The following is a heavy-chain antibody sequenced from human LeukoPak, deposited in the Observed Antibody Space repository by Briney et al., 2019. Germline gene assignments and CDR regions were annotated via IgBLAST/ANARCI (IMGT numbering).Heavy chain of an antibody. CDR3: GRHSYGLDY. Sequence: GESPKISCKASGNNYWIAWVRQMPGNGLEWLGIIYFGDSDTRYSPSFQGRLTISVDKSISTAYLQLSSLKASDTAIYFCGRHSYGLDYWGQGTLVTVSS. V-gene: IGHV5-51*01. CDR2: IYFGDSDT. J-gene: IGHJ4*02. CDR1: GNNYW. D-gene: IGHD2-8*01.